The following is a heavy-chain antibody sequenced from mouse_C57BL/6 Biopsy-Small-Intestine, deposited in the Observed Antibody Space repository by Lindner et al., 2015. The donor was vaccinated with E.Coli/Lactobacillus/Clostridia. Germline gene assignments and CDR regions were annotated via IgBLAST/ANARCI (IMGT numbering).Heavy chain of an antibody. CDR3: ARGGYPFLDGYFDF. V-gene: IGHV1-81*01. D-gene: IGHD2-3*01. J-gene: IGHJ2*01. CDR2: IYPRSGQS. Sequence: VQLQESGTELARPGASVKMSCKASGFTFTSYGISWVRQRTGQGLEWIGEIYPRSGQSYYNENFKGKATLTADKSSSAAYMELRSLTSEDSAVYFCARGGYPFLDGYFDFWGQGTTLTVSS. CDR1: GFTFTSYG.